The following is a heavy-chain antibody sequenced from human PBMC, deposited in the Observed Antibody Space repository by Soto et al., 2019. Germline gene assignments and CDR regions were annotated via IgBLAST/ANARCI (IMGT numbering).Heavy chain of an antibody. D-gene: IGHD2-15*01. CDR2: INHSGST. V-gene: IGHV4-34*01. CDR1: GGYFSGYY. Sequence: QVQLQQWGAGLLKPSETLSLTCAVYGGYFSGYYWSWIRQPPGKGLEWIGEINHSGSTNYNPSLKSRVTRTVATSNNQFSLKLSSVTAAATAVYYCARFCSGGSCYSGMWGQGTLVTVSS. J-gene: IGHJ4*02. CDR3: ARFCSGGSCYSGM.